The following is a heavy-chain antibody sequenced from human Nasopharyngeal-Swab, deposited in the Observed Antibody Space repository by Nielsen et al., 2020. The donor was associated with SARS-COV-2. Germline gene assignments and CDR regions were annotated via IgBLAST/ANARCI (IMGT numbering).Heavy chain of an antibody. Sequence: GESLKISCAASGFTFSSFAMHWVRLAPGKGLEGVGLISYDGSHENYADSVRGRFTISRDNSKDTVHLQMNSLRPEDTAVYYCARDSVYNFGVFIITTSFMDVWGKGTTVTVSS. CDR2: ISYDGSHE. D-gene: IGHD3-3*01. CDR3: ARDSVYNFGVFIITTSFMDV. V-gene: IGHV3-30*04. CDR1: GFTFSSFA. J-gene: IGHJ6*03.